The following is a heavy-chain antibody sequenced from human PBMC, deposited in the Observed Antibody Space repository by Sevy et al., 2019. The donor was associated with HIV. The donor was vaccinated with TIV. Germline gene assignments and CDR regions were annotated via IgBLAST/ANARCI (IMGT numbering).Heavy chain of an antibody. CDR2: ISYDGTNE. CDR1: RFTFNTYA. Sequence: GGSLRLSCAASRFTFNTYAMHWVRQAPGKGLDWVAFISYDGTNEYYADSVKGRFTISRDNSNNTLYLQMNSLRAEDTAVYYCARDGVSSGWYRGYYFDYWGQGTLVTVSS. D-gene: IGHD6-19*01. V-gene: IGHV3-30*04. CDR3: ARDGVSSGWYRGYYFDY. J-gene: IGHJ4*02.